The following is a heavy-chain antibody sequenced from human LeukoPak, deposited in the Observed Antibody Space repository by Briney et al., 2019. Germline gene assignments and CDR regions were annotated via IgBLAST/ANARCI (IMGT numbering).Heavy chain of an antibody. V-gene: IGHV3-15*01. CDR2: IKRKIDGGTT. Sequence: PGGSLLQFFAASGFTFINALMNWVRQAPGQGLEWVGRIKRKIDGGTTDFAAPVKGRFTISRDDSKDTLYLEMNSLKTEDTAMYYCTTHPLYYGSETYSSYSFEHWGQGILVTVSS. CDR1: GFTFINAL. J-gene: IGHJ1*01. CDR3: TTHPLYYGSETYSSYSFEH. D-gene: IGHD3-10*01.